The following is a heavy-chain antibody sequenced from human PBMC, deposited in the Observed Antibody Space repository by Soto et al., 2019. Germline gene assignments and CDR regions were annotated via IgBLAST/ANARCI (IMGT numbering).Heavy chain of an antibody. CDR3: GRGTYVSCSGGSCYFRYNWFDL. CDR1: GYTFTSYD. Sequence: ASVKVSCRASGYTFTSYDINWVRQATGQGLERMGWMNPNSGNTGYAQKFQGRVTMTRNTSISTAYMELSSLRSENTAAYYCGRGTYVSCSGGSCYFRYNWFDLWGQGTQVTVSA. J-gene: IGHJ5*02. CDR2: MNPNSGNT. D-gene: IGHD2-15*01. V-gene: IGHV1-8*01.